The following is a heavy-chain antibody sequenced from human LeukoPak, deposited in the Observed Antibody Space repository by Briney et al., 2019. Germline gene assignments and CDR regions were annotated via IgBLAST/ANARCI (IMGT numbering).Heavy chain of an antibody. CDR2: ISYDGNNK. Sequence: GRSLRLSCAASGFTFSSYGMHWVRQAPGKGLEWVALISYDGNNKYYADSVKGRFTISRDTSKNTLYLQMNSLRPEYTAVYYCATDLTHYGSGSYYNGFDYWGQGTLVTVSS. V-gene: IGHV3-30*03. J-gene: IGHJ4*02. D-gene: IGHD3-10*01. CDR3: ATDLTHYGSGSYYNGFDY. CDR1: GFTFSSYG.